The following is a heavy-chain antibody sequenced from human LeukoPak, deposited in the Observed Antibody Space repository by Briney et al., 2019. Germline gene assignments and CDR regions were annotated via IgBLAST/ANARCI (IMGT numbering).Heavy chain of an antibody. J-gene: IGHJ6*03. CDR1: GFTFDDYG. Sequence: GGSLRLSCAASGFTFDDYGMSWVRQAPGKGLEWVSGINWNGGITAYADSVKGRLTISRDNSKSMLYLQMNSLRLEDTAVYYCAKDGEKLFYYYYLDVWGKGTTVTVSS. CDR2: INWNGGIT. D-gene: IGHD2-15*01. CDR3: AKDGEKLFYYYYLDV. V-gene: IGHV3-20*04.